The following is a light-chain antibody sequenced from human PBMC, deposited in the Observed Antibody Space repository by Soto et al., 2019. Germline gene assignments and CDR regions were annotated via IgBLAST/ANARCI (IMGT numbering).Light chain of an antibody. CDR3: QQYDNLPPFT. V-gene: IGKV1-33*01. Sequence: DIQMTQSPSSLSASVGDRVTITCQARQDISNYLNWYQQKPGKAPKLLIYDASNLETGVPSRFSGSGSGTDFTFTISSLQAEDVATYYCQQYDNLPPFTFGGGTKVEIK. CDR1: QDISNY. J-gene: IGKJ4*01. CDR2: DAS.